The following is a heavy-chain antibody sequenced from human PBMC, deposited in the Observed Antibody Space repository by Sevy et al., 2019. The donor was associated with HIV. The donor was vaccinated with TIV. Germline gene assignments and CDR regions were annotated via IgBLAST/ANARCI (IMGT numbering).Heavy chain of an antibody. CDR2: ISGSGGST. V-gene: IGHV3-23*01. D-gene: IGHD4-4*01. Sequence: GGSLRLSCAASGFTFSSYAMSWVRQAPGKGLEWVSAISGSGGSTYYADSVKGRFTISRDNSKNTLYLQMNSLRAEDTAVYYCAKTLAYSNSGGYYYGMDVWGQGTTVTVSS. J-gene: IGHJ6*02. CDR3: AKTLAYSNSGGYYYGMDV. CDR1: GFTFSSYA.